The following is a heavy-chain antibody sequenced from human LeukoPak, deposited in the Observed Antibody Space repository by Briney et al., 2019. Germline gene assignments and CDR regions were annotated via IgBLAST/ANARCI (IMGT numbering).Heavy chain of an antibody. D-gene: IGHD1-1*01. Sequence: SETLSLTCTVSGGSISGYYWSWIRQPPGKGLEWIGYIYYTGSTNYNPSLKSRVIISVDTSKNQFSLKLSSVTAADTAVYYCAREGTAGTNLNWFDPWGQGTLVTVSS. CDR3: AREGTAGTNLNWFDP. CDR1: GGSISGYY. V-gene: IGHV4-59*01. J-gene: IGHJ5*02. CDR2: IYYTGST.